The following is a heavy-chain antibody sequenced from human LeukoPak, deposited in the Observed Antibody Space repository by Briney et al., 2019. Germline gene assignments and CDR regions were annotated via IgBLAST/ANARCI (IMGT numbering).Heavy chain of an antibody. D-gene: IGHD3-10*01. CDR1: GYTFTSYW. CDR3: ARLFNYYGSGSYLSQYYFDY. V-gene: IGHV5-51*01. CDR2: FYPGDSDT. J-gene: IGHJ4*02. Sequence: HGESLKISCKGSGYTFTSYWISWVRQMPGKGLKWMGLFYPGDSDTRYSPSFQGQVTISADKSITTAYLQWNSLKASDTAMYYCARLFNYYGSGSYLSQYYFDYWGQGTLVTVSS.